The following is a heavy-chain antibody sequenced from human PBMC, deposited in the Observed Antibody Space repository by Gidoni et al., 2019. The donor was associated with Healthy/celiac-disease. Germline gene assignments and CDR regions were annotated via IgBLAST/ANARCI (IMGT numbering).Heavy chain of an antibody. J-gene: IGHJ4*02. CDR3: ARRVSRDGYNPFDY. V-gene: IGHV4-39*01. CDR1: VGSLSSISYH. Sequence: QLQLQESGPGLVKPSETLSLTCTVPVGSLSSISYHWGWIPQPPGKGLEWIGSIYYSGSTYYNPSLKSRVTISVDTSKNQFSLKLSSVTAADTAVYYCARRVSRDGYNPFDYWGQGTLVTVSS. D-gene: IGHD5-12*01. CDR2: IYYSGST.